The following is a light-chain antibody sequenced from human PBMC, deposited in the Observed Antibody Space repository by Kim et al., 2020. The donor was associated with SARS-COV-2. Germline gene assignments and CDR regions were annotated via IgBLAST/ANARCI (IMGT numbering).Light chain of an antibody. J-gene: IGLJ2*01. V-gene: IGLV1-44*01. CDR1: SSNIGSNT. Sequence: QRDTISGSGSSSNIGSNTVNWYQQLPGTAPKLLIYSNNQRPSGVPDRFSGSKSGTSASLAISGLQSEDEADYYCAAWDDSLNGYVVFGGGTQLTVL. CDR2: SNN. CDR3: AAWDDSLNGYVV.